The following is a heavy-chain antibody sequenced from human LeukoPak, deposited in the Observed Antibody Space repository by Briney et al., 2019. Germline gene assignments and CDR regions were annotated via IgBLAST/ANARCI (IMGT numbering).Heavy chain of an antibody. CDR2: MDHNEIT. CDR3: ARLGGSSSILFDY. J-gene: IGHJ4*02. V-gene: IGHV4-34*01. Sequence: SETLSLTCAVSGGSFSGYSWHWIRQPPGKGLEWIGEMDHNEITNYNPSLKSRVTISVDTTKNQFSLKLSSVTAADTAVYYCARLGGSSSILFDYWGQGTLVTVSS. D-gene: IGHD6-13*01. CDR1: GGSFSGYS.